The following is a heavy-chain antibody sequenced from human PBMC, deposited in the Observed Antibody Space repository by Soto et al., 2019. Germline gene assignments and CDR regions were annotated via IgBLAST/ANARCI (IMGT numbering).Heavy chain of an antibody. V-gene: IGHV3-30*03. CDR3: ARGPELSLYYYYGMDV. CDR2: ISYDGSNK. Sequence: QVQLVESGGDVVQPGRSLRLSCAASGFTFSSYDMHWVRQAPGKGLEWVAVISYDGSNKYYADSVKGRFTISRDNSKNTLYLQMNSPRAEDTVVYYCARGPELSLYYYYGMDVWGQGTTVTVSS. J-gene: IGHJ6*02. CDR1: GFTFSSYD. D-gene: IGHD3-10*01.